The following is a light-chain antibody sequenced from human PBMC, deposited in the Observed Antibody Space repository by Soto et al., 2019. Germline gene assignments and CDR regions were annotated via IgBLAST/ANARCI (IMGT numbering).Light chain of an antibody. J-gene: IGLJ2*01. CDR2: TND. CDR3: ETWDDSLNGVV. CDR1: SSNIGSNN. Sequence: QSVLTQPPSASGTPGQRVTFSCSGSSSNIGSNNVNWYQQFPRTAPKLLIYTNDQRPSGVPDRFSDSKSGTSASLAISGLQSEDEADYYCETWDDSLNGVVFGGGTKVTVL. V-gene: IGLV1-44*01.